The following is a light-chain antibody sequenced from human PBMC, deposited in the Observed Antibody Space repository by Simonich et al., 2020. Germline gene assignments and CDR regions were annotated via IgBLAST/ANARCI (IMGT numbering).Light chain of an antibody. Sequence: DIVMTQSPDSLAVSLGESATINCKSSQSVLYSSNNNNYLAWYQQKPGQPPKLPIYWASTRESWVPDRFSGSGSGTDFTLTISSLQAEDVAVYYCQQYYSTPYTFGQGTKLEIK. CDR1: QSVLYSSNNNNY. CDR2: WAS. V-gene: IGKV4-1*01. J-gene: IGKJ2*01. CDR3: QQYYSTPYT.